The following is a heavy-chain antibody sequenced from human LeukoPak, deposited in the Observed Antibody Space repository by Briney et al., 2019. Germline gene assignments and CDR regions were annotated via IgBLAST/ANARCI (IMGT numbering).Heavy chain of an antibody. CDR1: GFTFSSYA. J-gene: IGHJ4*02. CDR3: AKWHYYDSSGYFDY. V-gene: IGHV3-23*01. Sequence: SGGSLRLSCAASGFTFSSYAMSWVRQAPGKGLEWVSAISGSGGSTYYADSVKGRFTISRDNSKNTLYLQMNSLRAEDTAVYYCAKWHYYDSSGYFDYWGQGTLVTVSS. CDR2: ISGSGGST. D-gene: IGHD3-22*01.